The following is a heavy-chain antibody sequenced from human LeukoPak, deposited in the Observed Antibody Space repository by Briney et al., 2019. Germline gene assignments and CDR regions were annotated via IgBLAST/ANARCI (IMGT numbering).Heavy chain of an antibody. V-gene: IGHV4-38-2*02. CDR3: ARDDIVVAGTRADY. D-gene: IGHD6-19*01. J-gene: IGHJ4*02. CDR1: GGSISNYY. Sequence: SETLSLTCTVSGGSISNYYWSWIRQPPGKGLEWIGSIYHSGSTYNNPSLKSRVTISVDTSKNQFSLRLTSVTAADTAVYYCARDDIVVAGTRADYWGQGTLVTVSS. CDR2: IYHSGST.